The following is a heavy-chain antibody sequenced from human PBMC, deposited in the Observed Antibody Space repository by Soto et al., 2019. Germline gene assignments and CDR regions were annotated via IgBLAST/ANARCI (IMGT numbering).Heavy chain of an antibody. J-gene: IGHJ4*02. Sequence: SETLSLTCTVSGGSISSGGYYWSWIRQHPGKGLEWIGYIYYSGSTYYNPSLKSRVTISVDTSKNQFSLKLSSVTAADTAVYYCAGDYGSGSYSHPTYSWGQGTLVTVSS. D-gene: IGHD3-10*01. CDR3: AGDYGSGSYSHPTYS. CDR2: IYYSGST. V-gene: IGHV4-31*03. CDR1: GGSISSGGYY.